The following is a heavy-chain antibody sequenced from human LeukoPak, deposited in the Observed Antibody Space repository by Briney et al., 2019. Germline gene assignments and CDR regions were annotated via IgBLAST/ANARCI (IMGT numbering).Heavy chain of an antibody. J-gene: IGHJ4*02. CDR1: GYSITSGFY. Sequence: PSETLSLTCTVSGYSITSGFYWVWIRQPPGKGLEWIGSIYHSGSTYYNPSLKSRVSMSVDTSKNQFSLKLRSVTAADTAVYYCARPSAISLNADRPWVYWGQGTLVTVSS. CDR2: IYHSGST. CDR3: ARPSAISLNADRPWVY. D-gene: IGHD5-18*01. V-gene: IGHV4-38-2*02.